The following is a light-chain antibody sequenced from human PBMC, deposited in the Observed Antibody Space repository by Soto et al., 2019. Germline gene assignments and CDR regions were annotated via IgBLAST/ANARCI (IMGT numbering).Light chain of an antibody. J-gene: IGLJ2*01. Sequence: QSAPTQPPSASGSPGQSVTFSCTGTSSDVGGYNYVSWYQQYPGKAPKLMIYEVYKRHSGVPDRFSGSKSGNTASLTVSGLQLEDEADYYCSAYAGSSTWVFGGGTKVTVL. CDR1: SSDVGGYNY. CDR3: SAYAGSSTWV. CDR2: EVY. V-gene: IGLV2-8*01.